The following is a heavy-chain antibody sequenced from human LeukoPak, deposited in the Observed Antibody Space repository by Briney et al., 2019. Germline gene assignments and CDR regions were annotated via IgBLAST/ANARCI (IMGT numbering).Heavy chain of an antibody. CDR2: IYTSGST. D-gene: IGHD3-22*01. V-gene: IGHV4-4*07. J-gene: IGHJ6*02. Sequence: SETLSLTCTVSGGSISSYYWSWIRQPAGKGLEWIGRIYTSGSTNYNPSPKSRVTMSVDTSKNQFSLKLSSVTAADTAVYYCARDGYYYDSSGSPPYYYYYGMDVWGQGTTVTVSS. CDR3: ARDGYYYDSSGSPPYYYYYGMDV. CDR1: GGSISSYY.